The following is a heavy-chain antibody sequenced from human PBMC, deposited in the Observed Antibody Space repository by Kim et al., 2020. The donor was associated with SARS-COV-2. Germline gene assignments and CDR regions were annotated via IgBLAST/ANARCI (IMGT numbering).Heavy chain of an antibody. Sequence: ASVKVSCKPSGYTFTGNYMHWVRQAPGQGLEWMGRINPHSGGTTYVQKFQGRVTMTRDTSISTAYMELSSLRSDDTAVYYCARGAVTYTNNWCGMDVWGQ. CDR2: INPHSGGT. CDR1: GYTFTGNY. CDR3: ARGAVTYTNNWCGMDV. V-gene: IGHV1-2*06. J-gene: IGHJ6*02. D-gene: IGHD1-1*01.